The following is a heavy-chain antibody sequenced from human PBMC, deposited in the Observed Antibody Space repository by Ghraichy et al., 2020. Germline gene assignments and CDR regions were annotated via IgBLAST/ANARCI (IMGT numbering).Heavy chain of an antibody. CDR1: GGSISSYY. D-gene: IGHD3-9*01. Sequence: SETLSLTCTVSGGSISSYYWSWIRQPPGKGLEWIGYIYYSGSTNYNPSLKSRVTISVDTSKNQFSLKLSSVTAADTAVYYCARQGLRYFDSLYYYYYGMDVWGQGTTVTVSS. J-gene: IGHJ6*02. CDR2: IYYSGST. CDR3: ARQGLRYFDSLYYYYYGMDV. V-gene: IGHV4-59*01.